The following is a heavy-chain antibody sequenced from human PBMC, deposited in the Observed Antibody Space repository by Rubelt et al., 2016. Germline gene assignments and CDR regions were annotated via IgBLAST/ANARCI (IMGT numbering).Heavy chain of an antibody. CDR1: GFTVSSNY. Sequence: EVQLVESGGGLIQPGGSLRLSCAASGFTVSSNYMSWVRQAPGKGLEWVSVIYSGGSTYYADSVKGRFSISRDNPRNTLCRRFNSLRGEDTAVYYCARSLYGGNSYSSSGDFWGQGTLVTVSS. CDR3: ARSLYGGNSYSSSGDF. D-gene: IGHD4-23*01. V-gene: IGHV3-53*01. J-gene: IGHJ4*02. CDR2: IYSGGST.